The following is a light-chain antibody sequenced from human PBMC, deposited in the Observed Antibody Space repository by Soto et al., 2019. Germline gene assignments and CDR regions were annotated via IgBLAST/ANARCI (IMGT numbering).Light chain of an antibody. Sequence: QAVVTQEPSLTVSPGGTVTLTCGSSTGPVTSSNYPYWFQQKPGQAPRTLIYDTSNKHSWTPARFSGSLLGRKAALTLSGAQPEDEADYYCLVSYSGEEIFGGATKLTVL. J-gene: IGLJ2*01. CDR3: LVSYSGEEI. CDR1: TGPVTSSNY. CDR2: DTS. V-gene: IGLV7-46*01.